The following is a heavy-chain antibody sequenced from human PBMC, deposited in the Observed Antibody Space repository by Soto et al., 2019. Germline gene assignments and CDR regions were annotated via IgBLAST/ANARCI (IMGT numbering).Heavy chain of an antibody. D-gene: IGHD2-2*01. Sequence: QVQLQESGPGLVKPSGTLSLTCAVSGGSISSSNWWSWVRQPPGKGLEWIGEIYHSGSTNYNPSLKRPVTKSVDKSKNQFSLKLSSVTAADTAVYYCAVIVVVPAATAYYFDYWGQGTLVTVSS. CDR2: IYHSGST. V-gene: IGHV4-4*02. J-gene: IGHJ4*02. CDR1: GGSISSSNW. CDR3: AVIVVVPAATAYYFDY.